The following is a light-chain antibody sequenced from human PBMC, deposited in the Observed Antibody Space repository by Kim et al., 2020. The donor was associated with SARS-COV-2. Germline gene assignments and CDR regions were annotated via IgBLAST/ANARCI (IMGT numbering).Light chain of an antibody. CDR1: QSVNNY. CDR3: LQRSNWPSIT. J-gene: IGKJ5*01. V-gene: IGKV3-11*01. CDR2: DAS. Sequence: SPGERAPLSCRDSQSVNNYLARYQQKPGQAPRLLIYDASTRATGIPARFSGSGSGTDFTLIISSLEPGDFAVYYCLQRSNWPSITFGQGTRLEIK.